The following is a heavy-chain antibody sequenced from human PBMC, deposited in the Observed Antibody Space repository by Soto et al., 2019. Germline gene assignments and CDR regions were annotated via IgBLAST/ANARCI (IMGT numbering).Heavy chain of an antibody. CDR3: ARPVEMATISRSYFFY. J-gene: IGHJ4*02. V-gene: IGHV1-69*13. CDR2: IIPIFGTA. CDR1: GGTFSSYA. Sequence: SVKVSCKASGGTFSSYAISWVRQAPGQGLEWMGGIIPIFGTANYAQKFQGRVTITADESTSTAYMELSSLRSEDTAVYYCARPVEMATISRSYFFYWGQGTPVTVSS. D-gene: IGHD5-12*01.